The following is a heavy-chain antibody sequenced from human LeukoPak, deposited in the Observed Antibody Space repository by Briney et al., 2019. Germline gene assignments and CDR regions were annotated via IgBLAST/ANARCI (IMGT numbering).Heavy chain of an antibody. J-gene: IGHJ4*02. D-gene: IGHD2-2*01. CDR2: IYHSGST. CDR1: GYSISSGYY. CDR3: ARHHEDIVVVPAAFFDY. V-gene: IGHV4-38-2*01. Sequence: PSETLSLTCAVSGYSISSGYYWGWIRQPPGKGLEWIGSIYHSGSTYYNPSLKSRVTISVDTSKNQFSLKLSSVTAADTAMYYCARHHEDIVVVPAAFFDYWGQGTLVTVSS.